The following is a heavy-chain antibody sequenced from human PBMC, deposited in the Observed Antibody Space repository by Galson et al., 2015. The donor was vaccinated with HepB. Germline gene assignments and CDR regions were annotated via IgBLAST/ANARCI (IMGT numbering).Heavy chain of an antibody. CDR2: IKQDGSEK. CDR1: GFTFSSYW. V-gene: IGHV3-7*03. D-gene: IGHD3-9*01. CDR3: ARRKAYYDILTGYSNLFDY. Sequence: SLRLSCAASGFTFSSYWMSWVRQAPGKGLEWVANIKQDGSEKYYVDSVKGRFTISRDNAKNSLYLQMNSLRAEDTAVYYCARRKAYYDILTGYSNLFDYWGQGTLVTVSS. J-gene: IGHJ4*02.